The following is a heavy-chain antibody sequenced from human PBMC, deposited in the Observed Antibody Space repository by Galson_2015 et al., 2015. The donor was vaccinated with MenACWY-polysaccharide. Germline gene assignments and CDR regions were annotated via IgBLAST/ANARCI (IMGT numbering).Heavy chain of an antibody. V-gene: IGHV3-11*01. CDR2: ISFTGGTI. CDR3: ARGGPYSGSQADY. Sequence: SLRLSCAASGFTFSDYYMSWIRQAPGKGLEWVSYISFTGGTISYADSVKGRFTISRDSAKNSLYLQMNSLRAEDTAVYYCARGGPYSGSQADYWGQGTLVTVSS. CDR1: GFTFSDYY. J-gene: IGHJ4*02. D-gene: IGHD1-26*01.